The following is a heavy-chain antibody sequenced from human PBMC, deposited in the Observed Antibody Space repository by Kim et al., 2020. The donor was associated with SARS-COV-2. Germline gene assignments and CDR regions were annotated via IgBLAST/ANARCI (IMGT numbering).Heavy chain of an antibody. V-gene: IGHV1-3*01. CDR3: VRDMNPTVYHY. J-gene: IGHJ4*02. Sequence: ASVKVSCKASGYTFKTYPIHWLRQAPGQTLEWMGWVNAANDQTKYSQKFQGRITISRDTSANTAYMELRSLTSKDTAFYYCVRDMNPTVYHYWGQGTLVT. CDR2: VNAANDQT. CDR1: GYTFKTYP. D-gene: IGHD4-4*01.